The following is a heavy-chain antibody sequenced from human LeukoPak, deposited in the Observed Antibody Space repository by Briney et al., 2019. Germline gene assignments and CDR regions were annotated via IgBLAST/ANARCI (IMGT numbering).Heavy chain of an antibody. J-gene: IGHJ4*02. CDR2: ISPTGSTT. CDR1: GFSFSGHW. CDR3: ARGPNSNWSGLDF. Sequence: GGSLRLSCTASGFSFSGHWMHWARHLPGKGLAWVSRISPTGSTTIYADSVKGRFTVSRDNAKNTLYLQVNNLRAEDTAVYYCARGPNSNWSGLDFWGQGTLLTVSS. D-gene: IGHD6-6*01. V-gene: IGHV3-74*01.